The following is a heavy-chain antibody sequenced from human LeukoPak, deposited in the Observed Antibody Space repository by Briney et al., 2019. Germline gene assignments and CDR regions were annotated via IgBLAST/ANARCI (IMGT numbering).Heavy chain of an antibody. D-gene: IGHD3-16*01. Sequence: GGSLRLSCAASGFTVSSNYMSWVRQAPGKGLEWVSVIYSGGSSYYADSVKGRVTISRDNSKTTLHLQINSLRAEDAAVYYCARGGADFDYWGQGTLVTVSS. J-gene: IGHJ4*02. CDR2: IYSGGSS. V-gene: IGHV3-66*01. CDR1: GFTVSSNY. CDR3: ARGGADFDY.